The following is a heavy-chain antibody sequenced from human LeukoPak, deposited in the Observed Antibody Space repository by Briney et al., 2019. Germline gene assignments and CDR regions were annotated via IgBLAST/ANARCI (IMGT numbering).Heavy chain of an antibody. Sequence: GASVKVSCKASGYTFTNYHMHWVRQAPGRGLEWMGRIYPSSGGTNYAQKFQGRITLTTDTSINTAYMELSRLRFDDTAVYYCARDLPFEDWGQGTLVTVSS. CDR1: GYTFTNYH. V-gene: IGHV1-2*06. CDR3: ARDLPFED. J-gene: IGHJ4*02. CDR2: IYPSSGGT. D-gene: IGHD2/OR15-2a*01.